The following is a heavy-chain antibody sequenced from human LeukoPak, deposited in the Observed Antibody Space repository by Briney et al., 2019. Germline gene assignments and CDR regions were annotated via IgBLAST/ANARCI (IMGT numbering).Heavy chain of an antibody. CDR1: GFTFSIYA. J-gene: IGHJ4*02. CDR2: VSYDGSDE. Sequence: GGSLRLSCAASGFTFSIYAFHWVRQAPGKGLEWVAAVSYDGSDEHYADSVKGRFTISRDSFKNTLYLQMDSLRDEDTAVYYCARAGGGSYFDYWGQGTLVTVSS. CDR3: ARAGGGSYFDY. D-gene: IGHD1-26*01. V-gene: IGHV3-30*04.